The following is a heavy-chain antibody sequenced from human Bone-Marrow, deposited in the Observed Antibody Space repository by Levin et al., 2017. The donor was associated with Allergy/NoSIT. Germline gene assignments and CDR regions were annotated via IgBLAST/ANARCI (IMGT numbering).Heavy chain of an antibody. CDR2: SNWNGGST. CDR3: ARGYSGYDWGSYFDY. Sequence: GGSLRLSCAASGFTFDDYGMSWVRQAPGKGLEWVSGSNWNGGSTGYADSVKGRFSISRDNAKNSLYLQMSSLRAEDTALYYCARGYSGYDWGSYFDYWGQGTLVTVSS. CDR1: GFTFDDYG. J-gene: IGHJ4*02. V-gene: IGHV3-20*04. D-gene: IGHD5-12*01.